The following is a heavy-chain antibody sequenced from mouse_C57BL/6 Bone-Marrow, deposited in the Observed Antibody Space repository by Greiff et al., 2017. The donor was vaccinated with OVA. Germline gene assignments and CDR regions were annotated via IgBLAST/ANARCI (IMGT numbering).Heavy chain of an antibody. Sequence: EVQLQQSGPELVKPGASVKIPCKASGYTFTDYNMDWVKQSHGKSLEWIGVINPNNGGTIYNQKFKGKATLTVDKSSSTAYMELRSLTSEDTAVYYYARSGYYFAYWGQGTLVTVSA. D-gene: IGHD2-3*01. CDR1: GYTFTDYN. CDR2: INPNNGGT. V-gene: IGHV1-18*01. J-gene: IGHJ3*01. CDR3: ARSGYYFAY.